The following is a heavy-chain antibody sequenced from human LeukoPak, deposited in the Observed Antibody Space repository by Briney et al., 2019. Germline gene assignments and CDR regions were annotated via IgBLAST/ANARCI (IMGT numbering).Heavy chain of an antibody. D-gene: IGHD6-19*01. J-gene: IGHJ4*02. CDR3: AREWGRIAVAGGPGY. CDR1: GFIFSNYG. Sequence: AGESLRLSCEASGFIFSNYGMHWVRQAPGKGLEWLALIRYDGQTKFYADSVKGRFTISRDNSGNTLFLHMTSLRVEDTAVYYCAREWGRIAVAGGPGYWGQGALVTVSS. CDR2: IRYDGQTK. V-gene: IGHV3-30*02.